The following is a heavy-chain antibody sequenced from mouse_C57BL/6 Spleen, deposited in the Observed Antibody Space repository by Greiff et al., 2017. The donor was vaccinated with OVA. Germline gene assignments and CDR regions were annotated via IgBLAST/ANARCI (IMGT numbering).Heavy chain of an antibody. V-gene: IGHV1-4*01. CDR3: ARPYGNDWYFDV. CDR1: GYTFTSYT. Sequence: VQGVESGAELARPGASVKMSCKASGYTFTSYTMHWVKQRPGQGLEWIGYINPSSGYTKYNQKFKDKATLTADKSSSTAYMQLSSLTSEDSAVYYCARPYGNDWYFDVWGTGTTVTVSS. J-gene: IGHJ1*03. D-gene: IGHD2-1*01. CDR2: INPSSGYT.